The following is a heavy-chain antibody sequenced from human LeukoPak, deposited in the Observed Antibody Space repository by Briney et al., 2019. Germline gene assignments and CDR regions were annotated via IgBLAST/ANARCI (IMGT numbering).Heavy chain of an antibody. CDR2: INSDGSGT. V-gene: IGHV3-74*01. Sequence: GGSLRLSCAASGFTFSSYWMHWVRQAPGKGLVWVSRINSDGSGTSYADSVKGRFTISRDNAKNTLYLQMNSLRAEDAAVYYCARSWVGATDVDYWGQGTLVTVSS. CDR3: ARSWVGATDVDY. J-gene: IGHJ4*02. CDR1: GFTFSSYW. D-gene: IGHD1-26*01.